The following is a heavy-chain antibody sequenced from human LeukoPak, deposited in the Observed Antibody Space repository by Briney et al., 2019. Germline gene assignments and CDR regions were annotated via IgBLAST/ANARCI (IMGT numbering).Heavy chain of an antibody. Sequence: SQTLSLTCAISGDSVSSNSVTWNWIRQSPSRGLEWLGRTYYRSTWYNDYAVSVRGRITVNPDTSKNQFSLHLNSVTPEDTAVYYCARRLTQFDCFDPWGQGILVTVSS. CDR1: GDSVSSNSVT. V-gene: IGHV6-1*01. CDR3: ARRLTQFDCFDP. CDR2: TYYRSTWYN. D-gene: IGHD2-21*02. J-gene: IGHJ5*02.